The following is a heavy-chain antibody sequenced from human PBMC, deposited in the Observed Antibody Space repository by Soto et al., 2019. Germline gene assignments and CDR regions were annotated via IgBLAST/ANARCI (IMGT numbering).Heavy chain of an antibody. D-gene: IGHD3-22*01. V-gene: IGHV1-18*01. Sequence: QVQLVQSGAEMRKPGASVKVSCKASGYTFTSYTITWVRQAPGQGLEWMGWIRCHNGNTDYAQNLQGRVTMTRDTSTSTVYRELRNLRADDTAVYFCARGYYDSTGFYDRYWGQGTLVAVSS. CDR3: ARGYYDSTGFYDRY. CDR2: IRCHNGNT. J-gene: IGHJ4*02. CDR1: GYTFTSYT.